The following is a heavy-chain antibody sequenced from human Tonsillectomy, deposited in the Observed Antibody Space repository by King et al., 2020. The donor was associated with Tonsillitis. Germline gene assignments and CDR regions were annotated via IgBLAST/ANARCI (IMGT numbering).Heavy chain of an antibody. CDR1: GYTFTAYY. J-gene: IGHJ4*02. Sequence: GAEVKKPGASVKVSCQASGYTFTAYYMHWVRQSPGQGLEWMGWINPNSGGTNFAQKFPGRVTMTRDTSISTAYMELSSPRSDDTAVYYCAREVSDFYGSADYWGQGTLVTVSS. CDR3: AREVSDFYGSADY. D-gene: IGHD3-10*01. V-gene: IGHV1-2*02. CDR2: INPNSGGT.